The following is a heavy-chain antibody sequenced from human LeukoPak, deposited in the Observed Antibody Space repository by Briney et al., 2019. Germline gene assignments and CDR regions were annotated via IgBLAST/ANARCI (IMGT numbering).Heavy chain of an antibody. CDR1: GYTFTSYY. CDR2: INPSGGST. CDR3: ARDRDTYYDILTGYSSYYFDY. J-gene: IGHJ4*02. V-gene: IGHV1-46*01. Sequence: ASVKVSCKASGYTFTSYYMHWVRQAPGRGLEWMGIINPSGGSTSYAQKFQGRVTMTRDTSTSTVYMELSSLRSEDTAVYYCARDRDTYYDILTGYSSYYFDYWGQGTLVTVSS. D-gene: IGHD3-9*01.